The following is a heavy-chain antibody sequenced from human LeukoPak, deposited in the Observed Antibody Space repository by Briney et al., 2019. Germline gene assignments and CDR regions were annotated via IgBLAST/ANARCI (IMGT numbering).Heavy chain of an antibody. CDR2: ISWNSGSI. V-gene: IGHV3-9*01. Sequence: PGGSLRLSCAASGFTFDDYAMHWVRQAPGKGLEWVSGISWNSGSIGYADSVKGRFTTSRDNAKNSLYLQMNSLRAEDTALYYCAKAPPIKGSDEAFDIWGQGTMVTVSS. CDR3: AKAPPIKGSDEAFDI. CDR1: GFTFDDYA. J-gene: IGHJ3*02.